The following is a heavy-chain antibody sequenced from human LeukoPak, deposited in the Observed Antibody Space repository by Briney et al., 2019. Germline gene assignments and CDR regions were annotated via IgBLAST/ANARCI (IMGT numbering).Heavy chain of an antibody. CDR2: ISYDGSNK. J-gene: IGHJ4*02. D-gene: IGHD5-18*01. Sequence: GGSLRLSCAASGFTFSSYGMHWVRQAPGKGLEWVAVISYDGSNKYYADSVKGRFTISRDNSKNTLYLQMNSLRAEDTAVYYCARDGRGYSYGHVDYWGQGTLVTVSS. CDR3: ARDGRGYSYGHVDY. V-gene: IGHV3-30*03. CDR1: GFTFSSYG.